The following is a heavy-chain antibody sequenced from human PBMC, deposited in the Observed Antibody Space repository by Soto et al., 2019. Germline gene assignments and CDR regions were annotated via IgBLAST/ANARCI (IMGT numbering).Heavy chain of an antibody. CDR3: ARTAYYYGSGSQDAFDI. D-gene: IGHD3-10*01. CDR2: SYYCGST. CDR1: GGSISSGGYY. Sequence: PSETLSLTCTVSGGSISSGGYYWGWIRQNPGKGLEWIGYSYYCGSTYYNPSLKSRVTISVDTSKNPFSLKLSSVTAADTAVYYCARTAYYYGSGSQDAFDIWGQGTMGTVSS. J-gene: IGHJ3*02. V-gene: IGHV4-31*03.